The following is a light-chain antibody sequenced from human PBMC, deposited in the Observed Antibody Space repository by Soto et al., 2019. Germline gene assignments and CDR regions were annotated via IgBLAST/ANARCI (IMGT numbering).Light chain of an antibody. CDR3: QQLNSYPLT. V-gene: IGKV1-9*01. Sequence: DIQLTQSPSFLSASVGDRVTIACRASQGISSYLAWYQQKPGGAPKLLIYAASTLQSGVPSRFSGSGSGTEFILTISSLQPEDFATYYCQQLNSYPLTFGGGTKVEIK. CDR1: QGISSY. J-gene: IGKJ4*01. CDR2: AAS.